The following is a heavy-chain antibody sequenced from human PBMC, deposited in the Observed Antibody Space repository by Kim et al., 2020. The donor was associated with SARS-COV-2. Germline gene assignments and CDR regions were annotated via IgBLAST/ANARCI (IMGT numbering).Heavy chain of an antibody. Sequence: SETLSLTCTVSGGSISSYYWSWIRQPPGKELEWFGYIYYSGSTNYNPSLKSRVTISVDTSKNQFSLKLSSVTAADTAVYYCARGAILGFDPWGQGTLVTVSS. D-gene: IGHD2-21*01. V-gene: IGHV4-59*01. CDR1: GGSISSYY. CDR3: ARGAILGFDP. CDR2: IYYSGST. J-gene: IGHJ5*02.